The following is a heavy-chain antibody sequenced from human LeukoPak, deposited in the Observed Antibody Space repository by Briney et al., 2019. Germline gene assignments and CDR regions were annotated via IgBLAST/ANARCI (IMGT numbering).Heavy chain of an antibody. D-gene: IGHD1-26*01. CDR2: ISSSGSTI. Sequence: GGSLRLSCAASGFTFSDYHMSWIRQAPGKGLEWVSYISSSGSTIYYADSVKGRFTISRDNAKNSLYLQMDSLRAEDTAVYYCARDNPIVGATKVDGYWGQGTLVTVSS. CDR3: ARDNPIVGATKVDGY. V-gene: IGHV3-11*01. CDR1: GFTFSDYH. J-gene: IGHJ4*02.